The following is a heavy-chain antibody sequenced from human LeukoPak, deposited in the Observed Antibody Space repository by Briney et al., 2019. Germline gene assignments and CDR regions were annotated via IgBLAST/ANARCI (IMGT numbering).Heavy chain of an antibody. CDR1: DGSISSYY. V-gene: IGHV4-59*01. Sequence: PSETLSLTCTVSDGSISSYYWSWIRQPPGKGLEWIGYIYYSGSTNYNPSLKSRVTISVDTSKNQFSLKLSSVTAADTAVYYCARDPLSSGWNYFDYWGQGTLVTVSS. D-gene: IGHD6-19*01. CDR2: IYYSGST. J-gene: IGHJ4*02. CDR3: ARDPLSSGWNYFDY.